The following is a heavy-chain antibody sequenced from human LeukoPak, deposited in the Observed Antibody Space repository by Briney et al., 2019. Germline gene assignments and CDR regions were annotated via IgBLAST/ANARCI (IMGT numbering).Heavy chain of an antibody. CDR3: ARDSKIQLWLRIVDYYGMDV. CDR2: ISSSSSYI. V-gene: IGHV3-21*01. CDR1: GFTFSSYG. Sequence: NTGGSLRLSCAASGFTFSSYGMNWVRQAPGKGLEWVSSISSSSSYIYYADSVKGRFTISRDNAKNSLYLQMNSLRAEDTAVYYCARDSKIQLWLRIVDYYGMDVWGQGTTVTVSS. D-gene: IGHD5-18*01. J-gene: IGHJ6*02.